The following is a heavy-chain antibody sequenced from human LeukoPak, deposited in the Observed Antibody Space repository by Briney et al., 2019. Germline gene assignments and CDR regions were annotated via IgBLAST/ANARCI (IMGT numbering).Heavy chain of an antibody. Sequence: GASVKVSCEASGYTFTGQNMHWVRQAPGQGLEWMGWINPDSGGTNYAQKFQGRVTMTRDTSISTAYMELSRLRSDDTAVYYCARGGGIWFGELLSNYYYYYYMDVWGKGTTVTVSS. CDR3: ARGGGIWFGELLSNYYYYYYMDV. J-gene: IGHJ6*03. V-gene: IGHV1-2*02. D-gene: IGHD3-10*01. CDR1: GYTFTGQN. CDR2: INPDSGGT.